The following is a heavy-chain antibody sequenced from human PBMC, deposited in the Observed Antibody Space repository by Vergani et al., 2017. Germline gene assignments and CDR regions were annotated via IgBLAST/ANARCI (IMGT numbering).Heavy chain of an antibody. Sequence: QVQLVQSGAEVKKPGASVKVSCKASGYTFTSYGISWVRQAPGQGLEWMGWISAYNGNTNYAQKPQGRVTMTTDTSTSTAYMELRSLRSDDTAVYYCARDRTGTRSYYYGSGVHGYWGQGTLVTVSS. V-gene: IGHV1-18*04. CDR3: ARDRTGTRSYYYGSGVHGY. J-gene: IGHJ4*02. CDR2: ISAYNGNT. D-gene: IGHD3-10*01. CDR1: GYTFTSYG.